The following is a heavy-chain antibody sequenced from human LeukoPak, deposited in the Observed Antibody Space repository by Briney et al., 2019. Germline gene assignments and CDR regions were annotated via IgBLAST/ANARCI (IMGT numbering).Heavy chain of an antibody. CDR2: ISGSGGST. V-gene: IGHV3-23*01. Sequence: PGGSLRLSCAASGFTFSSYAMSWVRQAPGKGLEWVSAISGSGGSTYYADSVKGRFTISRDNSKNTLYLQMNSLRAEDTAVYYCAKDPAYYYDSTGYYYFYGMDVWGQGTAVTVSS. CDR1: GFTFSSYA. D-gene: IGHD3-22*01. CDR3: AKDPAYYYDSTGYYYFYGMDV. J-gene: IGHJ6*02.